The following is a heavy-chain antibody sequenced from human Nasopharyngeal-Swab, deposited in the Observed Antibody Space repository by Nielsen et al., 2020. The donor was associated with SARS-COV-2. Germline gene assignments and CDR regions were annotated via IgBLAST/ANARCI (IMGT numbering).Heavy chain of an antibody. CDR3: GRDLGGRFST. CDR1: GFTFSSYW. J-gene: IGHJ5*02. CDR2: IDEHGSTI. D-gene: IGHD3-16*01. Sequence: GESPKISCVASGFTFSSYWMHWVRQVPGKGLVWVSRIDEHGSTINHADSVEGRFTISRDNAKNTLFLQMNSLGAEDTAVYYCGRDLGGRFSTWGQGTLVTVSS. V-gene: IGHV3-74*01.